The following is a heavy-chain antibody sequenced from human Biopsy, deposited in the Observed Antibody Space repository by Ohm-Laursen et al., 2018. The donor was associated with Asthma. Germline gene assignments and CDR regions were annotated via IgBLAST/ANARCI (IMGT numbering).Heavy chain of an antibody. D-gene: IGHD3-10*01. CDR3: ARAVDYSHYYGLDV. Sequence: GSSVKVSCKPSGYTFNSAGITWVRQAPGQGLEWMGWISVYNGNTKVAQKLQDRVTMITDTSTSTAYMELRSLRSDDTAVYFCARAVDYSHYYGLDVWGQGTTVTVS. V-gene: IGHV1-18*01. CDR1: GYTFNSAG. CDR2: ISVYNGNT. J-gene: IGHJ6*02.